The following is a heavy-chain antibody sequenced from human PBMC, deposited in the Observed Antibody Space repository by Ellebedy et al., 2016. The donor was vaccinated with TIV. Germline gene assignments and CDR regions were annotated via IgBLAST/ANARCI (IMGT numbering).Heavy chain of an antibody. Sequence: SETLSLTCTVSGGSISSYHWSWIRQPPGKGLEWIGSMYYSGTTYYNPSLKSRVTISVDTSKSQFSLKLTSVTAADTAVYYCARWFGELLYVRWFDPWGQGTLVTVSS. CDR1: GGSISSYH. CDR2: MYYSGTT. J-gene: IGHJ5*02. V-gene: IGHV4-59*05. D-gene: IGHD3-10*01. CDR3: ARWFGELLYVRWFDP.